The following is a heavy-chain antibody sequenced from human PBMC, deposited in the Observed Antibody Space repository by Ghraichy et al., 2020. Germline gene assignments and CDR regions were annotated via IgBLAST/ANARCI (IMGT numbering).Heavy chain of an antibody. V-gene: IGHV3-21*01. J-gene: IGHJ4*02. CDR2: ISSSSSYI. D-gene: IGHD3-22*01. Sequence: GGSLRLSCAASGFTFSSYSMNWVRQAPGKGLEWVSSISSSSSYIYYADSVKGRFTISRDNAKNSLYLQMNSLRAEDTAVYYCARRVGYDISSGYPFDYWGQGTLVTVSS. CDR1: GFTFSSYS. CDR3: ARRVGYDISSGYPFDY.